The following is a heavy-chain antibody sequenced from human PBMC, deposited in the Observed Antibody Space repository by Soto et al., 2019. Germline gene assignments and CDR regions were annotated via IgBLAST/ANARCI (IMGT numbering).Heavy chain of an antibody. D-gene: IGHD2-2*01. CDR1: GGSISSSSYY. Sequence: SETLSLTCTVSGGSISSSSYYWGWIRQPPGKGLEWIGSIYYSGSSFYNPSLKSQVTILVDTSKNQSFLKLSSVTAADTAVYYCAREVSAAYDYWGQGALVTVSS. CDR3: AREVSAAYDY. V-gene: IGHV4-39*02. CDR2: IYYSGSS. J-gene: IGHJ4*02.